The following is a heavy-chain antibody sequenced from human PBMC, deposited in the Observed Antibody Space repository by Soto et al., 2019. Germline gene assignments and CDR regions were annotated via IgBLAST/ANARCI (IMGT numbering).Heavy chain of an antibody. J-gene: IGHJ4*01. D-gene: IGHD3-22*01. V-gene: IGHV3-15*07. CDR2: IKSKGHGGTT. Sequence: PGVSLRLSCAASGLAFGNAWINWVLQAPGKGLEWVGRIKSKGHGGTTDFAAPVRGRFAISRDDSRNLVYMQMNSLNTEDTAVYYCTTDSYTSVIVVRFDYWGHGTLVTVSS. CDR3: TTDSYTSVIVVRFDY. CDR1: GLAFGNAW.